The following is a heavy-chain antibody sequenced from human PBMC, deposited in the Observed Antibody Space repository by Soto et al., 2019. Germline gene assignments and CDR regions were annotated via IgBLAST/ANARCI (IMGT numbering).Heavy chain of an antibody. CDR3: ASDHGASWPRH. Sequence: EVQLVESGGGLVQPGGSVRLSCAASGVTVRTNYLSWVRQAPEKGLEWVSAIYSDGSTYYADSVKGRFTISRDNSKNTLYLQMDSLSAEDTAVYYCASDHGASWPRHWGQGTLVIVS. J-gene: IGHJ4*02. D-gene: IGHD2-2*01. CDR1: GVTVRTNY. V-gene: IGHV3-66*01. CDR2: IYSDGST.